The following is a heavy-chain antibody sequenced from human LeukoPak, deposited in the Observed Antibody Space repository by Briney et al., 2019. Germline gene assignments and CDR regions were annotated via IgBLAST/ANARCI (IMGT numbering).Heavy chain of an antibody. Sequence: PGGSLRLSCAASGFTFSSYSMNWVRQAPGKGLEWVSSISSSSSYIYYADSVKGRFTISRDNAKNSLYLQMNSLRAEDTAVYYCARDKVAAAGGFDYWGQGTLVTVSS. CDR1: GFTFSSYS. D-gene: IGHD6-13*01. J-gene: IGHJ4*02. V-gene: IGHV3-21*01. CDR2: ISSSSSYI. CDR3: ARDKVAAAGGFDY.